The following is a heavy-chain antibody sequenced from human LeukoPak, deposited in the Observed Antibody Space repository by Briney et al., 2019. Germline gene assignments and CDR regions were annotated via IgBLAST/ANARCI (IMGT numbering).Heavy chain of an antibody. V-gene: IGHV3-23*01. D-gene: IGHD3-16*02. CDR2: ISGSGGST. Sequence: PGGSLRLSCAASGFTFSSYAMSWVRQAPGKGLEWVSAISGSGGSTYYADSVKGRFTISRDNSKNTLYLQMNSLRAEDTAVYYCAKSPSSYDYVWGNYRPYNWFDPWGQGTLVTVSS. J-gene: IGHJ5*02. CDR3: AKSPSSYDYVWGNYRPYNWFDP. CDR1: GFTFSSYA.